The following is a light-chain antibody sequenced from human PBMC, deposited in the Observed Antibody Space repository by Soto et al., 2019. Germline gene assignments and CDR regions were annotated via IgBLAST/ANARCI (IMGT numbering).Light chain of an antibody. CDR2: EVR. CDR3: TSYAGGNILV. Sequence: QSALTQPPSASGSPGQSVTISCTGTSSDIGSYNFVSWYQHNPGKAPKDMLYEVRKRPSGVPDRFSGSKSGNTASLTVSGLQADDEADYYCTSYAGGNILVFGGGTKLTVL. CDR1: SSDIGSYNF. J-gene: IGLJ2*01. V-gene: IGLV2-8*01.